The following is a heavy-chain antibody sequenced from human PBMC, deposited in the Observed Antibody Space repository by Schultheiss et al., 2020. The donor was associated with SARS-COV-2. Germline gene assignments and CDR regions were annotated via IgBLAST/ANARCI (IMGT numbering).Heavy chain of an antibody. J-gene: IGHJ6*02. D-gene: IGHD1-1*01. CDR2: INYSGSI. CDR1: GGSFSGYY. CDR3: AGHVNTWNDRGYYYYGMDV. Sequence: SETLSLTCAVYGGSFSGYYWSWIRQPPGKGLEWIVYINYSGSISSNPSHKSRVTISVDTSKNQFSLKVTSVTAADTAVYYCAGHVNTWNDRGYYYYGMDVWGQGTTVTVSS. V-gene: IGHV4-59*08.